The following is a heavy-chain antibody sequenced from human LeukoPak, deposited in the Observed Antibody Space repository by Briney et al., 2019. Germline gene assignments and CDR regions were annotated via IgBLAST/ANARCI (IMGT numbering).Heavy chain of an antibody. CDR1: GVNFRSYA. CDR2: ISGSGSST. J-gene: IGHJ4*02. D-gene: IGHD3-16*01. V-gene: IGHV3-23*01. Sequence: GGSLRLSCAASGVNFRSYAMNWVRQAPGKGLEWVSTISGSGSSTYYADSVKGRFTISGDNSKNTLYLQMNSLRAEDTAEYYCAKDGPASWGYFDYWGQGTLVTVSS. CDR3: AKDGPASWGYFDY.